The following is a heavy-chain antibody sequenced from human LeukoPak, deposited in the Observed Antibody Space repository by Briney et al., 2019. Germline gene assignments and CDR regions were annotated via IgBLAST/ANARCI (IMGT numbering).Heavy chain of an antibody. V-gene: IGHV3-33*01. D-gene: IGHD3-10*01. CDR2: IWYDGSNK. Sequence: GGSLRLSCAASGFTFSSYGMHWVRQAPGKGLDWVAVIWYDGSNKYYAESVKGRFTISRDKSKNTLYLQMNSLRAEDTAVYYCARVVGAGVYSWGSFDYWGQGTLVTVSS. CDR3: ARVVGAGVYSWGSFDY. CDR1: GFTFSSYG. J-gene: IGHJ4*02.